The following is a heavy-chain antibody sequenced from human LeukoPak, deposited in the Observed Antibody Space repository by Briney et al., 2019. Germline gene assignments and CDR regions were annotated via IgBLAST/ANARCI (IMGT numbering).Heavy chain of an antibody. CDR2: IYYSGST. V-gene: IGHV4-61*01. Sequence: SETLSLTCTVSGGSVSSGSYYWSWIRQPPGKGLEWIGYIYYSGSTNYNPSLKNRVTISVDTSKNQFSLKLNSVTAADTAVYFCARPAGSDYWYYLDYWGQGTLVTVSS. CDR3: ARPAGSDYWYYLDY. J-gene: IGHJ4*02. CDR1: GGSVSSGSYY. D-gene: IGHD3-22*01.